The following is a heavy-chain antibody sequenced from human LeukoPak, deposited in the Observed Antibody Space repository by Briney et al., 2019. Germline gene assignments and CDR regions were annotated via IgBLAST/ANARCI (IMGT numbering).Heavy chain of an antibody. CDR3: SRVDGIAAASIFDY. J-gene: IGHJ4*02. Sequence: ASVKVSCKASGYTFTSYGISWVRRAPGQGLEWMGWISADKGNKNNPQMLQRRTTMTTDTSTSTAYTELRSLRSDDAAVDYCSRVDGIAAASIFDYWGQGTLVTVSS. V-gene: IGHV1-18*01. D-gene: IGHD6-13*01. CDR2: ISADKGNK. CDR1: GYTFTSYG.